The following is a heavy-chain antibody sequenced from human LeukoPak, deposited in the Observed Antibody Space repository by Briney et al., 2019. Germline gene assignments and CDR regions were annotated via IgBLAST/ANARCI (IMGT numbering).Heavy chain of an antibody. CDR1: GGSISSYY. Sequence: SETLSLTCTVSGGSISSYYWSWIRRPPGKGLEWIGYIYYSGSTNYNPSLKSRVTISVDTSKNHFSLKLSSVTAADTAVYYCARGGGGYYYDSSGSYFDYWGQGTLVTVSS. CDR2: IYYSGST. D-gene: IGHD3-22*01. J-gene: IGHJ4*02. CDR3: ARGGGGYYYDSSGSYFDY. V-gene: IGHV4-59*01.